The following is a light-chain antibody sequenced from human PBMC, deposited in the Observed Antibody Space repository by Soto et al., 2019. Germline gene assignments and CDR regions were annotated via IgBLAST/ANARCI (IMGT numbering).Light chain of an antibody. CDR3: QDRYSTPPP. CDR1: QSISSY. J-gene: IGKJ1*01. CDR2: AAS. Sequence: DIQMTQSPSSLSASVGDRVTITCRASQSISSYLNWYQQKPGKAPKLLIYAASSLQSGVPSRFSGSGSGTDFTLTISSLQPEDFSTYYYQDRYSTPPPLAQGTKVAIK. V-gene: IGKV1-39*01.